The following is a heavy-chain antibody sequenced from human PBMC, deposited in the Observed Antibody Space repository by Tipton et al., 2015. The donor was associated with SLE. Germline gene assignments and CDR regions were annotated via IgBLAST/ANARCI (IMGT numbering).Heavy chain of an antibody. V-gene: IGHV4-38-2*01. CDR3: ATVDYFDSGDAFDF. D-gene: IGHD3-22*01. CDR2: IYHSGST. CDR1: GYSISSGYY. Sequence: TLSLTCAVSGYSISSGYYWGWIRQPPGKGLEWIGSIYHSGSTYYNSSLESRVTISVDTSKNHFSLKLNSVTAADTAVYYCATVDYFDSGDAFDFWGHGSMVTVSS. J-gene: IGHJ3*01.